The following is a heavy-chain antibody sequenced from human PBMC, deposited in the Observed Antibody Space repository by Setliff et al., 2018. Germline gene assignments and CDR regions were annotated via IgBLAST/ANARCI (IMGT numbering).Heavy chain of an antibody. Sequence: ASVKVSCKASGYSLSNYVMNWVRQAPGQGLEWMGWINTKTGDPTYAQGYTGRFAFSLDTSDSATYLDISNLKAEDTATYYCAGADHLVTTTFDYWGQGTLVTVS. CDR3: AGADHLVTTTFDY. V-gene: IGHV7-4-1*02. CDR2: INTKTGDP. CDR1: GYSLSNYV. J-gene: IGHJ4*01. D-gene: IGHD4-17*01.